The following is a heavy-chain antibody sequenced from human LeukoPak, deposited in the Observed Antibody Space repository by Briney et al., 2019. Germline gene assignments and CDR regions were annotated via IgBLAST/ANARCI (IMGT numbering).Heavy chain of an antibody. CDR1: GGSISSGSYY. Sequence: PSETLSLTCTVSGGSISSGSYYWSWIWQPAGKGLEWVGRIYTSGSTNYNPSLKSRVTISVDTSKNQFSLKLSSVTAADTAVYYCAREPSSYYYMDVWGKGTTVTVSS. V-gene: IGHV4-61*02. D-gene: IGHD6-13*01. CDR3: AREPSSYYYMDV. J-gene: IGHJ6*03. CDR2: IYTSGST.